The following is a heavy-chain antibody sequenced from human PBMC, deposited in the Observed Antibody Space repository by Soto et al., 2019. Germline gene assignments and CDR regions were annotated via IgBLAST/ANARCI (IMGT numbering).Heavy chain of an antibody. Sequence: SVKVSCKASGGTFSSYAISWVRQAPGQGLEWMGGIIPIFGTANYAQKFQGRVTITADESTSTAYVELSSLRSEDTAVYYCARGSEAVNYSSGYYRWPIHHWGQGTLVTVSS. J-gene: IGHJ1*01. V-gene: IGHV1-69*13. CDR2: IIPIFGTA. CDR3: ARGSEAVNYSSGYYRWPIHH. CDR1: GGTFSSYA. D-gene: IGHD3-22*01.